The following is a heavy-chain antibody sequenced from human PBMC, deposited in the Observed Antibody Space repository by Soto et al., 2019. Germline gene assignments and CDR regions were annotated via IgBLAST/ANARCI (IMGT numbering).Heavy chain of an antibody. CDR3: ATYPLTSRHF. V-gene: IGHV3-23*01. CDR2: ISGSGGST. Sequence: GGSLRLSCTASGFSFSNHWMYWVRRAPGKGLEWVSAISGSGGSTYYADSVKGRFTISRDNSKNTLYLQMNSLRAEDTAVYYCATYPLTSRHFWGQGTMVTVSS. J-gene: IGHJ3*01. D-gene: IGHD2-2*01. CDR1: GFSFSNHW.